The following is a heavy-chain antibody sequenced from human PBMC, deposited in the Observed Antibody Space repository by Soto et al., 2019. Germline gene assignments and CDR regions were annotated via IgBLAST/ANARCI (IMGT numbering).Heavy chain of an antibody. J-gene: IGHJ3*02. CDR2: IIPIFGTA. V-gene: IGHV1-69*01. CDR3: ARYYGSGSYNDAFDI. D-gene: IGHD3-10*01. Sequence: QVQLVQSGAEVKKPGSSVKVSCKASGGTFSSYAISWVRQAPGQGLEWMGGIIPIFGTANYAQKFQGRVTIPGDECTSTGYRELSSLRSEDKAVYYCARYYGSGSYNDAFDIWGQGTMVTVSS. CDR1: GGTFSSYA.